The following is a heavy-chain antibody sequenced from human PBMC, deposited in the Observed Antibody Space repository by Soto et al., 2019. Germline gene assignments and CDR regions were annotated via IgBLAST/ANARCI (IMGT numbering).Heavy chain of an antibody. CDR2: IYPGDSDT. CDR3: ARQQGYCSGGSCYEWGLSYYYGMDV. J-gene: IGHJ6*02. D-gene: IGHD2-15*01. V-gene: IGHV5-51*01. Sequence: GESLKISCKGSGDRFTSYWIGWVRQMPGKGLEWMGIIYPGDSDTRYSPSFQGQVTISADKSISAAYLQWSSLKASDTAMYYCARQQGYCSGGSCYEWGLSYYYGMDVWGQGTTVTVSS. CDR1: GDRFTSYW.